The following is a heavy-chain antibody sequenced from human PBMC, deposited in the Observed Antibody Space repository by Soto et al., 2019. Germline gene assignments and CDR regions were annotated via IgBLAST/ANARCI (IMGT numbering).Heavy chain of an antibody. CDR2: IYYSGST. Sequence: SETLSLTCTVSGGSISSYYWSWIRQPPGKGLEWIGYIYYSGSTNYNPSLKSRVTISVDTSKNQFSLKLSSVTAADTAEYYCARHLSGGVIMGGDYYYYGMDVWGQGTTVTVSS. D-gene: IGHD3-10*01. CDR1: GGSISSYY. V-gene: IGHV4-59*08. CDR3: ARHLSGGVIMGGDYYYYGMDV. J-gene: IGHJ6*01.